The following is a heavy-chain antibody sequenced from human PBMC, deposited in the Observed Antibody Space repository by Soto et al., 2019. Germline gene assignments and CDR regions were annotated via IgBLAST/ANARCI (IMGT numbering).Heavy chain of an antibody. D-gene: IGHD6-13*01. V-gene: IGHV1-18*04. CDR1: GYTFTSYG. CDR3: AREDVQQLADAFDI. J-gene: IGHJ3*02. CDR2: SSAYNGNT. Sequence: ASVKVSCKASGYTFTSYGISWVRQAPGQGLEWMGWSSAYNGNTNYAQKLQGRVTMTTDTSTSTAYMELRSLRSDDTAVYYCAREDVQQLADAFDIWGQGTMVTVSS.